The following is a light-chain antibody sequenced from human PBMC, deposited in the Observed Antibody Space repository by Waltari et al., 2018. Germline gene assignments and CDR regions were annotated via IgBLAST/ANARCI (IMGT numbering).Light chain of an antibody. Sequence: YQQHPGKAPQLIIYDVNKRPSGVSQRFSASKSGNTASLTIFGLQAEDEADYYCISYTSTTTYVVVGGGTKLTVL. J-gene: IGLJ2*01. CDR2: DVN. V-gene: IGLV2-14*03. CDR3: ISYTSTTTYVV.